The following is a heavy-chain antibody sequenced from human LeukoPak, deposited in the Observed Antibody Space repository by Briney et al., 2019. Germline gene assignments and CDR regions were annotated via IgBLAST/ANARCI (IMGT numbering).Heavy chain of an antibody. Sequence: ETSETLSLTCTVSGGSISSYYWSWIRQPPGKGLEWIGYIYYSGSTNYNPSLKSRVTISVDTSKNQFSLKLSSVTAADTAVYYCARAPSKNYYGMDVWGQGTTATVSS. J-gene: IGHJ6*02. CDR3: ARAPSKNYYGMDV. CDR1: GGSISSYY. V-gene: IGHV4-59*01. CDR2: IYYSGST.